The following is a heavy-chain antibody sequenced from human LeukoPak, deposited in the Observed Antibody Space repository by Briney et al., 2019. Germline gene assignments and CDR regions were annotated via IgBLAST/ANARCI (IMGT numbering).Heavy chain of an antibody. V-gene: IGHV4-4*02. CDR1: GGSVSSSNW. Sequence: SETLSLTCAVSGGSVSSSNWWSWVRQPPGKGLEWIGEIYHSGSTNYNPSLKSRVTISIDMSKNQFSLKLSSVTAADTAIYYCASGDLYYFDYWGQGTLVTVSS. CDR3: ASGDLYYFDY. CDR2: IYHSGST. J-gene: IGHJ4*02. D-gene: IGHD4-17*01.